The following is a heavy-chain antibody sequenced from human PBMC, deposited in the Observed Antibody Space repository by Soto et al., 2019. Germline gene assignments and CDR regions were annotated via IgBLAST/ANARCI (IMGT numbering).Heavy chain of an antibody. Sequence: QVQLVQSGAEVKKPGASVKVSCKASGYTFTSYGISWVRQAPGQGLEWMGWISAYNGNTNYAQKLQGRVTMTTDTSTSTAYMELRSLRSDDTAVYYWARDGVDTSTGYYYGMDVWGQGTTVTVSS. D-gene: IGHD5-18*01. CDR3: ARDGVDTSTGYYYGMDV. J-gene: IGHJ6*02. CDR1: GYTFTSYG. V-gene: IGHV1-18*01. CDR2: ISAYNGNT.